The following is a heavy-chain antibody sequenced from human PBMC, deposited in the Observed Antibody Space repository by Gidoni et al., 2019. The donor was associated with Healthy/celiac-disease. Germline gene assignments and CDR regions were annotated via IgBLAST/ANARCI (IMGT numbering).Heavy chain of an antibody. J-gene: IGHJ6*03. CDR2: IIPICGTA. V-gene: IGHV1-69*01. D-gene: IGHD6-6*01. CDR1: GGTFSTYA. Sequence: QVQLVQSGAEVKKPGSSVKVSCKASGGTFSTYAISWVRQAPGQGLEWMGGIIPICGTANYAQKFQGRVTITADESTSTAYMELSSLRSEDTAVYYCARGEIAARPGGYYYYYMDVWGKGTTVTVSS. CDR3: ARGEIAARPGGYYYYYMDV.